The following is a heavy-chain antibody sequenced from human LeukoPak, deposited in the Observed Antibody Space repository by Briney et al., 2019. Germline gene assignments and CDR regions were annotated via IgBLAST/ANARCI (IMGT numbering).Heavy chain of an antibody. CDR3: ARVFAFGVVIIPWFDP. CDR1: GGSFSGYY. D-gene: IGHD3-3*01. Sequence: SETLSLTCAVSGGSFSGYYWSWIRQPPGKGLEWFGEINHSVSTTYTPSLKSRGTISVYASTNPFSLKLSSVTAADTAVYYCARVFAFGVVIIPWFDPWGQGTLVTVSS. V-gene: IGHV4-34*01. J-gene: IGHJ5*02. CDR2: INHSVST.